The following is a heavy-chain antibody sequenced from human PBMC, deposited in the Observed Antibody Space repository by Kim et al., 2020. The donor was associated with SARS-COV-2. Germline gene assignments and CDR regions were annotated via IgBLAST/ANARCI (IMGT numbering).Heavy chain of an antibody. Sequence: TNDAQKLQGRVTMTTDTSTSTAYMELRSLRSDGTAVYYCARGYSGYRFDPWGQGTLVTVSS. J-gene: IGHJ5*02. V-gene: IGHV1-18*01. CDR3: ARGYSGYRFDP. D-gene: IGHD5-12*01. CDR2: T.